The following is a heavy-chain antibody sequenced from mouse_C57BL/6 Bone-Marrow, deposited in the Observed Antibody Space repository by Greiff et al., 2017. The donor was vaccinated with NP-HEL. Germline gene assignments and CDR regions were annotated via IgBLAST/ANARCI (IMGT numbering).Heavy chain of an antibody. D-gene: IGHD4-1*01. J-gene: IGHJ2*01. Sequence: VQLKQSGPELVKPGASVKMSCKASGYTFTDYNMHWVKQSHGKSLEWIGYINPNNGGTSYNQKFKGKATLTVNKSSSTAYMELRSLTSEDSAVYYCARTGLGRAYFDYWGQGTTLTVSS. CDR2: INPNNGGT. V-gene: IGHV1-22*01. CDR1: GYTFTDYN. CDR3: ARTGLGRAYFDY.